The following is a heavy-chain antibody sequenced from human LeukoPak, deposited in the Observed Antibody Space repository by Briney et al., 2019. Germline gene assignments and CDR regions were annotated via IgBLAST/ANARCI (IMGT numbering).Heavy chain of an antibody. Sequence: ASVKVSCKASGDSFTGYYMHWVRQAPGQGLEWMGWINPNSGGTNYAQKFQGRVTMTRDTSISTAYMELSSLRSDDTAVYYCARGYCSGDCFTLFDYWGQGTLVTVSS. CDR3: ARGYCSGDCFTLFDY. V-gene: IGHV1-2*02. J-gene: IGHJ4*02. CDR2: INPNSGGT. CDR1: GDSFTGYY. D-gene: IGHD2-21*02.